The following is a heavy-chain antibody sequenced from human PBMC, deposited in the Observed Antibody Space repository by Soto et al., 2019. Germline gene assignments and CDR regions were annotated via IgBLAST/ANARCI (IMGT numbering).Heavy chain of an antibody. Sequence: SETLRLSYTVSGASISREHWSLCRPPPGKGLEWIGYIYYSGSTNYNPSLKSRVTISVDTSKNQFSLRLSSVTAADTAVYFCARDNDDCTNGVCYYYGMDVWGLGTTVT. J-gene: IGHJ6*02. CDR2: IYYSGST. V-gene: IGHV4-59*01. CDR3: ARDNDDCTNGVCYYYGMDV. D-gene: IGHD2-8*01. CDR1: GASISREH.